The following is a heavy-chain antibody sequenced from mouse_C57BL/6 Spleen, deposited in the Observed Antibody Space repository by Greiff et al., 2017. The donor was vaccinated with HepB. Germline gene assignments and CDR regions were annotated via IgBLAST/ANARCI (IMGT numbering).Heavy chain of an antibody. V-gene: IGHV1-64*01. J-gene: IGHJ4*01. Sequence: QVQLQQPGAELVKPGASVKLSCKASGYTFTSYWMHWVKQRPGQGLEWIGMIHPNSGSTNYNEKFKSKATLTVDKSSSTAYMQLSSLTSEDSAVYYCARGGYDGYRRYYAMDYWGQVTSVTVSS. CDR3: ARGGYDGYRRYYAMDY. CDR2: IHPNSGST. D-gene: IGHD2-3*01. CDR1: GYTFTSYW.